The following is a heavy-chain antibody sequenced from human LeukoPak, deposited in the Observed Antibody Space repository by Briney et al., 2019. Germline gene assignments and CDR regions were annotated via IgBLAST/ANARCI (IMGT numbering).Heavy chain of an antibody. CDR2: IYYSGST. CDR3: ARSRGGSYYWFDP. J-gene: IGHJ5*02. V-gene: IGHV4-39*01. CDR1: GGSISSSSYY. Sequence: PSETLSLTCTVSGGSISSSSYYWGWIRQPPGKGLEWIGRIYYSGSTYYNPSLKSRVTISVDTSKNQFSLKLSSVTAADTAVYYCARSRGGSYYWFDPWGQGTLVTVSS. D-gene: IGHD1-26*01.